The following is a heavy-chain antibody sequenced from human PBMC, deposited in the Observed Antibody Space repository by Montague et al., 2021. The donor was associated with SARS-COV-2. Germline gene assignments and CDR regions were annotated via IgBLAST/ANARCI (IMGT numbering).Heavy chain of an antibody. Sequence: SETLSLTCAVHGTSFSGYYWNWIRQPPGKGLEWIGEINHSGSTNYNPSLKSRVTISVDTSKNQFSLKLSSVTAADTAVYYCARGSGVYYYYYYGMDVWGQGTTVTVSS. CDR2: INHSGST. CDR3: ARGSGVYYYYYYGMDV. J-gene: IGHJ6*02. D-gene: IGHD3-10*01. CDR1: GTSFSGYY. V-gene: IGHV4-34*01.